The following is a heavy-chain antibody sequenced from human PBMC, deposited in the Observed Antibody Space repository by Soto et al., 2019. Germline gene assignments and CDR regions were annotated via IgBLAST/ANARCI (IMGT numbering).Heavy chain of an antibody. Sequence: SVKASSKASGSPLTNYAMHWVRQAHEQGLEWMGRFNAGNGKTKYSQKFQRRITITKDTSASTAYLDRSSLRSEYTACYYCSRAGPILELFQHWGQGTLVIFSA. D-gene: IGHD3-3*01. CDR1: GSPLTNYA. J-gene: IGHJ1*01. CDR2: FNAGNGKT. CDR3: SRAGPILELFQH. V-gene: IGHV1-3*01.